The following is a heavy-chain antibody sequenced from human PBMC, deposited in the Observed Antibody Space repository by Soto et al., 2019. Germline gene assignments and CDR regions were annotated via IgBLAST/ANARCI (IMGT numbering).Heavy chain of an antibody. CDR2: INVGNGNT. CDR3: ARSIVVVTALDY. D-gene: IGHD2-21*02. CDR1: GYTFTSYA. J-gene: IGHJ4*02. Sequence: EASVKVSCKASGYTFTSYAMHWVRQAPGQRLEWMGWINVGNGNTKYSQKFQGRVTITRDTSASTAYMELSSLRSEDTAVYYCARSIVVVTALDYWGQGTLVTVSS. V-gene: IGHV1-3*01.